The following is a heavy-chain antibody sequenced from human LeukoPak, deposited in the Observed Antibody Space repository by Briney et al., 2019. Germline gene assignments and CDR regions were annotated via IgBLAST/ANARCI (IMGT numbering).Heavy chain of an antibody. Sequence: NSSETLSLTCTVSGGSMSSYYWTWIRQPPGKGLEWIGYVFYTGSTKYNPSLESRVIMSLDTSKNQFSLRLSSVTAADTAVYYCARRLSYSGRRDVWSQGTTVTVTS. CDR3: ARRLSYSGRRDV. D-gene: IGHD2-21*01. CDR2: VFYTGST. J-gene: IGHJ6*02. V-gene: IGHV4-59*08. CDR1: GGSMSSYY.